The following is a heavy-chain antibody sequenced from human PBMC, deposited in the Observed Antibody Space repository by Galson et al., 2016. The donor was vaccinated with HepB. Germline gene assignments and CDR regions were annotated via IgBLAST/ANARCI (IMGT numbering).Heavy chain of an antibody. CDR1: GYSFTSYY. J-gene: IGHJ4*02. CDR2: INSGGGTT. CDR3: ARGNSYDNSDRLDY. V-gene: IGHV1-46*01. D-gene: IGHD3-22*01. Sequence: SVKVSCKASGYSFTSYYLHWVRQAPGQGLEWMGIINSGGGTTSFAQRFQGRVTMARDTSTKTVYMVLSSLRSDDSAVYYCARGNSYDNSDRLDYWGQGALVTVSS.